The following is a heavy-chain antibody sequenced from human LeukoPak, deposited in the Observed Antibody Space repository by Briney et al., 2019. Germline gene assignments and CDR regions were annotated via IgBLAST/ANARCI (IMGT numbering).Heavy chain of an antibody. CDR2: IYHSGST. CDR3: ARVAPYGDYVSEAFDI. CDR1: GYSISSGYY. D-gene: IGHD4-17*01. J-gene: IGHJ3*02. V-gene: IGHV4-38-2*02. Sequence: PSETLSLTCTVSGYSISSGYYWGWIRQPPGKGLEWIGSIYHSGSTYYNPSLKSRVTISVDTSKNQFSLKLSSVTAADTAVYYCARVAPYGDYVSEAFDIWGQGTMVTVSS.